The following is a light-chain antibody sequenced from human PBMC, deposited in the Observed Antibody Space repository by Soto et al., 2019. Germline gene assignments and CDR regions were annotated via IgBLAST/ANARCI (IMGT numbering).Light chain of an antibody. CDR1: QSISSY. CDR3: QQSYSSMIT. J-gene: IGKJ5*01. CDR2: AAS. Sequence: DIQFTQSPASLSASVGDRVTITCRASQSISSYLNWYQQKPGKAPKLLIYAASSLQSGVLSRFSGSGSGTDFTLTISSLQPEDFATYYCQQSYSSMITFGQGTLLEI. V-gene: IGKV1-39*01.